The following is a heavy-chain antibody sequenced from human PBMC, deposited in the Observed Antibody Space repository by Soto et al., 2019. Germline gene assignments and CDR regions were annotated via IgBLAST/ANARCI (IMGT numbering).Heavy chain of an antibody. D-gene: IGHD5-18*01. CDR1: GGTFSSYT. CDR3: ASPTGYSYGYCFDD. J-gene: IGHJ4*02. V-gene: IGHV1-69*02. Sequence: QVQLVQSGAEVKKPGSSVKVSCKASGGTFSSYTISWVRQAPGQGLEWMGRIIPILGIVNYAQKFQGRVTITADKSTSTAYMELSSLRSEDTAVYYCASPTGYSYGYCFDDWGQGTLVTVSS. CDR2: IIPILGIV.